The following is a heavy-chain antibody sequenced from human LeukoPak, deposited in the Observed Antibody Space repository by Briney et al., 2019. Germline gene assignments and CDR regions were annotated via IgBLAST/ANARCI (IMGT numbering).Heavy chain of an antibody. V-gene: IGHV3-21*04. Sequence: GGSLRLSCAASGFTFSSYSMNWVRQAPRKGLEWFSSISSSSSYIYYADSVKGRFTISRDNAKNSLYLQMNSLRAEDTAVYYCAKGIYSSGWSYFDYWGHGTLVTVSS. CDR3: AKGIYSSGWSYFDY. J-gene: IGHJ4*01. D-gene: IGHD6-19*01. CDR1: GFTFSSYS. CDR2: ISSSSSYI.